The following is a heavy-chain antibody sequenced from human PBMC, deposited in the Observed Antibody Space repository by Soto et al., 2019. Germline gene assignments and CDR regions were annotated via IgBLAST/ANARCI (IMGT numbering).Heavy chain of an antibody. Sequence: EVQLVESGGGLVQPGGSLKLSCAASGFTFSGSAMHWVRQASGKGLEWVGRIRSKANSYATAYAASVKGRFTISRDDSKKTAYLQMNSLKTEDTAVYYCTRLERRDPLSYGMDVWGQGTTVTVSS. J-gene: IGHJ6*02. D-gene: IGHD1-1*01. CDR1: GFTFSGSA. CDR3: TRLERRDPLSYGMDV. CDR2: IRSKANSYAT. V-gene: IGHV3-73*01.